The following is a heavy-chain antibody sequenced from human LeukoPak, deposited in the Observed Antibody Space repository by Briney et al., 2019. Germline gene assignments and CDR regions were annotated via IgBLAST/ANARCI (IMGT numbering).Heavy chain of an antibody. D-gene: IGHD3-22*01. CDR2: IYHSGGT. CDR1: GYSISSGYY. CDR3: ARQPSYYDSSGYYRVGWFDP. V-gene: IGHV4-38-2*01. J-gene: IGHJ5*02. Sequence: PSETLSLTCAVSGYSISSGYYWGWIRQPPGEGLEWIGRIYHSGGTYYNPSVKSRITISADTSKNQFSLKLSSVTAADRAVCYCARQPSYYDSSGYYRVGWFDPWGQGTLVTVSS.